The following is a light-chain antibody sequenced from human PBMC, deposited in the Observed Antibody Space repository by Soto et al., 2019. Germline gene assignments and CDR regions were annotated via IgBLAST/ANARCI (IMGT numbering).Light chain of an antibody. CDR2: DTS. Sequence: EIVVTQSPATLSASPGERVTLSCRASQFVSRRLAWYQQRLGQVPRLLIYDTSTRAPGISARFSGSGSGTEFTLPIRRLQAEDFAVYYCQEYIHWPPGMFGPGTTVDIK. CDR3: QEYIHWPPGM. CDR1: QFVSRR. V-gene: IGKV3-15*01. J-gene: IGKJ1*01.